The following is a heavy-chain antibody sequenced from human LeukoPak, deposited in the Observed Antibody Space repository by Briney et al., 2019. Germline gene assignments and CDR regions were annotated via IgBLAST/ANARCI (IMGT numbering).Heavy chain of an antibody. Sequence: PSGTLCLTCTASGGAISSYYWSWIRQPPGKGLEWIGHIYYSGSTHYNPSLKSRVTISADTSKNPFSLKLLSVTAANTEVKSGARHVTNSGSGSYLAYFDYWGQGTLVTVSS. D-gene: IGHD3-10*01. V-gene: IGHV4-59*08. J-gene: IGHJ4*02. CDR3: ARHVTNSGSGSYLAYFDY. CDR2: IYYSGST. CDR1: GGAISSYY.